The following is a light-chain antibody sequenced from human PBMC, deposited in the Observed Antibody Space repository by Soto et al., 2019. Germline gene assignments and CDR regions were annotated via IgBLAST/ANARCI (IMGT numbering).Light chain of an antibody. J-gene: IGLJ1*01. CDR3: QSYDNRLSAYV. CDR1: SSNIGAGYD. CDR2: TNN. V-gene: IGLV1-40*01. Sequence: QSVLSQPPSASGSPGQSVTISFTGSSSNIGAGYDVHWYLQLPGTAPKLLVYTNNNRPSGVPDRCSGSKSGTSASLAITGLQAEDEADYYCQSYDNRLSAYVFGTGTKLTVL.